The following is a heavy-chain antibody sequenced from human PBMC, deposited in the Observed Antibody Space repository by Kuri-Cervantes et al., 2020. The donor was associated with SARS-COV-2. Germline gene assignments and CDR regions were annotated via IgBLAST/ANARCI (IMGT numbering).Heavy chain of an antibody. V-gene: IGHV1-8*02. J-gene: IGHJ3*02. CDR1: GYTFTSYD. D-gene: IGHD2-2*01. CDR3: ARAPGRCCSSTSCARGAFDI. CDR2: MNPNSGNT. Sequence: ASVKVSCKASGYTFTSYDINWVRQATGQGLEWMGWMNPNSGNTGYAQKFQGRVTMTRNTSVSTVYMELSSLISEEPAVYYCARAPGRCCSSTSCARGAFDIWGQGTMVTVSS.